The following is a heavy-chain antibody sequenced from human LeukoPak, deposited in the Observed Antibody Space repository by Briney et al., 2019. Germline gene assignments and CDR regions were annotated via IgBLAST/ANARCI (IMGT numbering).Heavy chain of an antibody. CDR2: IYYSGST. V-gene: IGHV4-59*01. CDR1: GGSISSYY. D-gene: IGHD5-18*01. Sequence: SETLSLTCTVSGGSISSYYWSWIRQPPGKGLEWIGYIYYSGSTNYNPSLKSRVTISVDTSKNQLSLKLSSVTAADTAVYYCARGTVDTAMVNFDYWGQGTLVTVSS. J-gene: IGHJ4*02. CDR3: ARGTVDTAMVNFDY.